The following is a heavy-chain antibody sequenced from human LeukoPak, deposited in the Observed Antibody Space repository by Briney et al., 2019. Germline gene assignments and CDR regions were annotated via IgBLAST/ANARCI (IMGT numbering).Heavy chain of an antibody. D-gene: IGHD6-19*01. CDR1: GFIFNDYF. Sequence: GGSLRLSCAASGFIFNDYFMGWIRQTPGKGLEWVSYITNNGRKTYYADSMKGRFTISRDNAKNSLYLQMNSLRADDTAVYYCARSRWLDAFDYWGQGTLVTVSS. CDR2: ITNNGRKT. CDR3: ARSRWLDAFDY. J-gene: IGHJ4*02. V-gene: IGHV3-11*04.